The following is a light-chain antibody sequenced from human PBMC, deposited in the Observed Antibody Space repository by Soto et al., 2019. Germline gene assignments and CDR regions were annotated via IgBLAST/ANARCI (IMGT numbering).Light chain of an antibody. J-gene: IGLJ3*02. CDR1: NNDIGYYNY. CDR3: ASYTTGSTRVV. V-gene: IGLV2-14*01. CDR2: EVN. Sequence: QSALTQPASVSGSPGQSITISCTGSNNDIGYYNYVSWYQKHPNRAPKVIIFEVNSRPSGVSDRFFGSKFGNTASLTISDLRPEYEADYYCASYTTGSTRVVLGGGTQLTVL.